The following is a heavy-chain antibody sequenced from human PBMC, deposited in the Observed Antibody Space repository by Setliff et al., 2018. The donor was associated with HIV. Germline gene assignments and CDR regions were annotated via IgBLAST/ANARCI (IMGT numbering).Heavy chain of an antibody. Sequence: PSETLPLTCTVSGGSISSSSYYWGWIRQPPGKGLEWIGSIYYSGATYYNPSLKSRVTLSVDTSDNQFSLKLSSVTAADTAVYYCARHLRWELPYYFDYWGQGTLVTVSS. CDR3: ARHLRWELPYYFDY. V-gene: IGHV4-39*01. J-gene: IGHJ4*02. CDR2: IYYSGAT. CDR1: GGSISSSSYY. D-gene: IGHD1-26*01.